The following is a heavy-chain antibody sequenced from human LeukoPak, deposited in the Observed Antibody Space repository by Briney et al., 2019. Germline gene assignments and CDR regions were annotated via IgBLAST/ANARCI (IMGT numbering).Heavy chain of an antibody. CDR3: ARDKDHYDSSGYLY. CDR1: NFSISSGYY. CDR2: VYHSGST. Sequence: PSETLSLTCNVSNFSISSGYYWGWIRKPQGKGPEWIGSVYHSGSTYYNPSLKSRVTISVDTSKNQFSLKLKSVTAADTAVYYCARDKDHYDSSGYLYWGQGILVTVSS. V-gene: IGHV4-38-2*02. D-gene: IGHD3-22*01. J-gene: IGHJ4*02.